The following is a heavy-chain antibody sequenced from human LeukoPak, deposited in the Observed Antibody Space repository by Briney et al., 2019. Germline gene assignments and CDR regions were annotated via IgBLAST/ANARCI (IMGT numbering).Heavy chain of an antibody. J-gene: IGHJ4*02. CDR3: ARDSYSGSYSYFDY. Sequence: GGSLRLSCAASGFTFDDYGMSWVRQAPGKGLEWVSGINWNGGSTGYTDSVKGRFTISRDNAKNSLYLQMNSLRAEDTALYYCARDSYSGSYSYFDYWGQGTLVTVSS. CDR1: GFTFDDYG. CDR2: INWNGGST. D-gene: IGHD1-26*01. V-gene: IGHV3-20*04.